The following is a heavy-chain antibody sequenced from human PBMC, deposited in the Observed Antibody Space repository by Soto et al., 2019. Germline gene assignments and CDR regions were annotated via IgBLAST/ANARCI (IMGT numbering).Heavy chain of an antibody. Sequence: GASVKVSCKASGYTFTSYAMHWLRQAPGQRLEWMGWISAYNGNTNYAQKLQGRVTMTTDTSTSTAYMELRSLRSDDTAVYYCARPRTDYDSSGSFDPWGQGTLVTVSS. J-gene: IGHJ5*02. D-gene: IGHD3-22*01. V-gene: IGHV1-18*01. CDR2: ISAYNGNT. CDR1: GYTFTSYA. CDR3: ARPRTDYDSSGSFDP.